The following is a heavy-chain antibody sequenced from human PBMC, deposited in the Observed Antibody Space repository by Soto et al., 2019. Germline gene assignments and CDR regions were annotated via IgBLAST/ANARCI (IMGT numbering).Heavy chain of an antibody. Sequence: QVQLRESGPGLVKPSETLSLTCTVSGDSIISYFWSWIRQPPGKGLEWIGYLHYSGSTNYNPSLKSRVTTSVDTSQNQLSLRLSSVTAADTAVYYCARANQMAPKRNAFDIWGQGTLVTVSS. CDR3: ARANQMAPKRNAFDI. V-gene: IGHV4-59*01. CDR2: LHYSGST. D-gene: IGHD2-8*01. J-gene: IGHJ3*02. CDR1: GDSIISYF.